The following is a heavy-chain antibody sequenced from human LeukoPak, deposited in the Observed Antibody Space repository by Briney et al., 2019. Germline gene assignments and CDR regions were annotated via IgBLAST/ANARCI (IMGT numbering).Heavy chain of an antibody. CDR3: ARETVKYCSGGSCPSLDY. CDR2: IYYSGST. J-gene: IGHJ4*02. V-gene: IGHV4-39*01. Sequence: SETLSLTCTVSGGSISSSSYYWGWIRQPPGKGLEWIGSIYYSGSTYYNPSLKSRDTISVDTSKNQFSLKLSSVTAADTAVYYCARETVKYCSGGSCPSLDYWGQGTLVTVSS. D-gene: IGHD2-15*01. CDR1: GGSISSSSYY.